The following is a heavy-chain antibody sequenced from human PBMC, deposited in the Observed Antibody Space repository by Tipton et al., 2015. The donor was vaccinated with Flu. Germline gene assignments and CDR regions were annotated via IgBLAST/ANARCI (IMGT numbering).Heavy chain of an antibody. CDR1: GGSISSSDYY. CDR2: NYYSGST. J-gene: IGHJ1*01. D-gene: IGHD3-10*01. CDR3: ASYGSGRGYFQH. Sequence: TLSLTCTVSGGSISSSDYYWGWIRQPPGKGLDWIGTNYYSGSTYYKPSLKSRVTISLDTSKNQFSLKLTSVTAADTAVYYCASYGSGRGYFQHWGQGTLVTVSS. V-gene: IGHV4-39*07.